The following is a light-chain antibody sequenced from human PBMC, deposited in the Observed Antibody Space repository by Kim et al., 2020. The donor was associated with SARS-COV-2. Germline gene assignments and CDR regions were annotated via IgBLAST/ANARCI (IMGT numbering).Light chain of an antibody. Sequence: SYELTQPPSVSVSPGQTARITCSGERLGDKYACWYQQKPGQSPVLVIYQDSKRPSGIPERFSGSNSGNTATLTISGTQAMDEADYYCQAWDSSTAEVFGGGTQLTVL. CDR2: QDS. CDR3: QAWDSSTAEV. V-gene: IGLV3-1*01. J-gene: IGLJ2*01. CDR1: RLGDKY.